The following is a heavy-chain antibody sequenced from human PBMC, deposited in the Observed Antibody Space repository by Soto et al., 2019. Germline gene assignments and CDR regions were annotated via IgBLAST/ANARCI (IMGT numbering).Heavy chain of an antibody. J-gene: IGHJ5*02. CDR1: GYTFTSYY. Sequence: SVKVSCKASGYTFTSYYMHWVRQAPGQGLEWMGGIIPIFGTANYAQKFQGRVTITADKSTSTAYMELSSLRSEDTAVYYCARGIVVVPAATAGASWFDPWGQGTLVTVSS. CDR2: IIPIFGTA. CDR3: ARGIVVVPAATAGASWFDP. V-gene: IGHV1-69*06. D-gene: IGHD2-2*01.